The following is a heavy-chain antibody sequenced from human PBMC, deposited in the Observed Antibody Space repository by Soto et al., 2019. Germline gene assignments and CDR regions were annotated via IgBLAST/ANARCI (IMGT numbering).Heavy chain of an antibody. V-gene: IGHV1-69*01. CDR1: GGTFSNNV. CDR2: ITRIFGTA. J-gene: IGHJ5*02. D-gene: IGHD6-19*01. Sequence: VQLVQSGAEVKTPGSSVKVTCKASGGTFSNNVISWVRQAPGQGLEWMGGITRIFGTATTNYAQKFQGRITITADESTNTAYMELSSLRSEDTALYYCASGITVAFDHWGQGTLVTVSS. CDR3: ASGITVAFDH.